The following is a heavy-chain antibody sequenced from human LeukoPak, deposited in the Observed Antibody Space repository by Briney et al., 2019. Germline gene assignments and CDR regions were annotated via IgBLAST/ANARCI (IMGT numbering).Heavy chain of an antibody. CDR2: IFYSGST. CDR1: GGYISSYY. J-gene: IGHJ6*04. CDR3: ARGPGYNWKAHYYYYGMDV. Sequence: TSETLSLTCTVSGGYISSYYCSCIRQPPGKGLEWIGYIFYSGSTNHNPTLKTRVTISVDTSKNQFSLKLSSVTAAATAVYYGARGPGYNWKAHYYYYGMDVWGKGTTVTVSS. D-gene: IGHD1-1*01. V-gene: IGHV4-59*01.